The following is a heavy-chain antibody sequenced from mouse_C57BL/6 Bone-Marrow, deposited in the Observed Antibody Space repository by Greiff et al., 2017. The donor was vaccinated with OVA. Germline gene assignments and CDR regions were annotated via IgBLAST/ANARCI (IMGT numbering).Heavy chain of an antibody. CDR1: GSTFTSYW. D-gene: IGHD2-5*01. V-gene: IGHV1-69*01. Sequence: QVQLQQPGAELVMPGASVKLSCKASGSTFTSYWMHWVKQRPGQGLEWIGEIDPSDSYTNYNQKFKGKSTLTVDKSSSTAYMQLSSLTSEDSAVYYCARGYSNYEGYAMDYWGQGTSVTVSS. CDR3: ARGYSNYEGYAMDY. CDR2: IDPSDSYT. J-gene: IGHJ4*01.